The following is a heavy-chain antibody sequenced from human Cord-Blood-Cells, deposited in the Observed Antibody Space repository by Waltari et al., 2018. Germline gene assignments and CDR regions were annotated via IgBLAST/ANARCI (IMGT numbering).Heavy chain of an antibody. J-gene: IGHJ2*01. V-gene: IGHV3-21*01. CDR3: ARGRRSGSYWYFDL. CDR1: GFPFGSYR. Sequence: EVQLVESGGGLVKPGGSLRPSCAASGFPFGSYRLNWVRQAPGKGLEWVSSISSSSSYIYYADSVKGRFTISRDNAKNSLYLQMNSLRAEDTAVYYCARGRRSGSYWYFDLWGRGTLVTVSS. D-gene: IGHD1-26*01. CDR2: ISSSSSYI.